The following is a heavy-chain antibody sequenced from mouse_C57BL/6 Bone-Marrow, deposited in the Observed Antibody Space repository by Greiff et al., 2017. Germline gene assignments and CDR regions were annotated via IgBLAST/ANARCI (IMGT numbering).Heavy chain of an antibody. J-gene: IGHJ1*03. CDR1: GYTFTDYY. CDR2: INPYNGGT. Sequence: EVKLMESGPVLVKPGASVKMSCKASGYTFTDYYMNWVKQSHGKSLEWIGVINPYNGGTSYNQKFKGKATLTVDKSSSTAYMELNSLTSEDSAVYYCARGDGYYGDFDVWGTGTTVTVSS. D-gene: IGHD2-3*01. CDR3: ARGDGYYGDFDV. V-gene: IGHV1-19*01.